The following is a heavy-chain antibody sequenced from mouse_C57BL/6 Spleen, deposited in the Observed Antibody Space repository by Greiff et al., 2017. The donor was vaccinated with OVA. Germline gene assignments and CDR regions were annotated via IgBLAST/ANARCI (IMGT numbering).Heavy chain of an antibody. CDR1: GYAFSSYW. J-gene: IGHJ2*01. V-gene: IGHV1-80*01. D-gene: IGHD4-1*01. CDR3: ARLSWGGFDY. Sequence: VKLVESGAELVKPGASVKISCKASGYAFSSYWMNWVKQRPGKGLEWIGQIYPGDGDTNYNGKFKGKATLTADKSSSTAYMQLSSLTSEDSAVYFCARLSWGGFDYWGQGTTLTVSS. CDR2: IYPGDGDT.